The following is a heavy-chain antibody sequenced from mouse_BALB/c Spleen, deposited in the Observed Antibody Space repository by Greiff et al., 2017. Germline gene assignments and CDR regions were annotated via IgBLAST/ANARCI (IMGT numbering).Heavy chain of an antibody. V-gene: IGHV5-12-1*01. CDR1: GFAFSSSD. D-gene: IGHD3-2*01. Sequence: EVNLVESGGGLVKPGGSLKLSCAASGFAFSSSDMSWVRQTPEKRLEWVAYISSGGGSTYYPDTVKGRFTISRDNAKNTLYLQMSSLKSEDTAMYYCARHDSSGFWFAYWGQGTLVTVSA. CDR3: ARHDSSGFWFAY. J-gene: IGHJ3*01. CDR2: ISSGGGST.